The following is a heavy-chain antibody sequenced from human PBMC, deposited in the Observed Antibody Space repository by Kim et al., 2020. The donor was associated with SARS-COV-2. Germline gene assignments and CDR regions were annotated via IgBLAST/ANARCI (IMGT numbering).Heavy chain of an antibody. CDR1: GLIFRNAW. CDR3: TITASPTVPPSY. V-gene: IGHV3-15*01. Sequence: GGSLRLSCEASGLIFRNAWMSWVRQAPGKGLEWVDRIKSKTDGGTTDYGAPVKGRFTISRDDSKNTLYLQMNSLKAEDTAFYYCTITASPTVPPSYWGQGTLVTVSS. J-gene: IGHJ4*02. D-gene: IGHD4-17*01. CDR2: IKSKTDGGTT.